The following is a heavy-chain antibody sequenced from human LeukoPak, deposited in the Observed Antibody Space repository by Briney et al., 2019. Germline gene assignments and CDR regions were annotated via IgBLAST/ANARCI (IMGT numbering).Heavy chain of an antibody. V-gene: IGHV4-59*11. Sequence: PSETLSLTCTVSNDSIIPLYCGCIRQPPGKGREFIGYIFYSGTTNFNPSLKSRVTLSVDTSKKQFSLRLNSVTAADTAVYYCARGGSAAKYYFDSWGQGTLVTVSS. J-gene: IGHJ4*02. CDR1: NDSIIPLY. CDR3: ARGGSAAKYYFDS. D-gene: IGHD6-13*01. CDR2: IFYSGTT.